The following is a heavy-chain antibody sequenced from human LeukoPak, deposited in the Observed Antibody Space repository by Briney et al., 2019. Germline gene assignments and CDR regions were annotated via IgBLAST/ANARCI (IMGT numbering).Heavy chain of an antibody. CDR1: RFTFSSYG. D-gene: IGHD3-9*01. Sequence: PGRSLRLSCAASRFTFSSYGMHWVRQAPGKGLEWVAVISYDGSKKYYADSVKGRFTISRDNSKNTLYLQTNSLRAADTAVYYCAKDLRLRYFDWLSYPGCFHRGGQGTLVTVSA. V-gene: IGHV3-30*18. J-gene: IGHJ1*01. CDR3: AKDLRLRYFDWLSYPGCFHR. CDR2: ISYDGSKK.